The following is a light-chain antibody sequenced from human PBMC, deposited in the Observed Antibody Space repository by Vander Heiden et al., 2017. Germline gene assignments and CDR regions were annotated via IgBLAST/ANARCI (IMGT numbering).Light chain of an antibody. Sequence: DIQLTQSPPFLSASVGDRVTITCRASQAISSSLAWYHQKPGKAPKLLIYDASNLQSGVPSRFSGSGSGTEFILTISSLQPEDFATYYCQQVNSPFTFGPGTEVAIK. V-gene: IGKV1-9*01. J-gene: IGKJ3*01. CDR1: QAISSS. CDR2: DAS. CDR3: QQVNSPFT.